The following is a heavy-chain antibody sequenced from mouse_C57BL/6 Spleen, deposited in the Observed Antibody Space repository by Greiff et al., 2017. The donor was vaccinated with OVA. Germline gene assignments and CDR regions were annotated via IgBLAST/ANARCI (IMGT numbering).Heavy chain of an antibody. V-gene: IGHV1-80*01. D-gene: IGHD2-4*01. CDR2: IYPGDGDT. J-gene: IGHJ2*01. Sequence: VQLQQSGAELVKPGASVKISCKASGYAFSSYWMKWVKQRPGKGLEWIGQIYPGDGDTNYNGKFKGKATLTADKSSSTAYMQLSSLTSEDSAVYFCARSETIITNYFDYWGQGTTLTGSS. CDR3: ARSETIITNYFDY. CDR1: GYAFSSYW.